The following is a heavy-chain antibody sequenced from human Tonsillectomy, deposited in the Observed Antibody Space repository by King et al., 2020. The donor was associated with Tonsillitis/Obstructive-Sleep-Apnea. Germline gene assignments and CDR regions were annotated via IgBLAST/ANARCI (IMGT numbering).Heavy chain of an antibody. Sequence: VQLVESGAEVRKPGESLKISCKASGYSFTSYWIGWVRQMPGKGLEWMGIIYPGDSDTSYSPSFQGQVTISADKSISTAYLQWSSLKASDTAMYYCARLGGDQWRALSSSFPFDYWGQGTLVTVSS. J-gene: IGHJ4*02. D-gene: IGHD6-6*01. CDR3: ARLGGDQWRALSSSFPFDY. CDR1: GYSFTSYW. CDR2: IYPGDSDT. V-gene: IGHV5-51*01.